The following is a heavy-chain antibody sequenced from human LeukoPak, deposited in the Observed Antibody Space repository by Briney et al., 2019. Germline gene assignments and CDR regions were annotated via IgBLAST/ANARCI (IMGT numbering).Heavy chain of an antibody. CDR2: INPSGGST. V-gene: IGHV1-46*01. CDR1: GYTFTSYY. Sequence: ASVKVSCKSSGYTFTSYYMRWVRQAPGQGLEWMGIINPSGGSTSYAQKFQGRVTMTRDTSTSTVYMELSSLRSEDTAVYYCARRSSSQFDYWGQGTLVTVSS. CDR3: ARRSSSQFDY. J-gene: IGHJ4*02. D-gene: IGHD6-13*01.